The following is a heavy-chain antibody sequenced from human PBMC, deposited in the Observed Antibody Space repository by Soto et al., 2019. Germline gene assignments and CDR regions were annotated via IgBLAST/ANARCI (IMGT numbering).Heavy chain of an antibody. J-gene: IGHJ4*02. V-gene: IGHV3-30-3*01. CDR1: GFTFSSYA. CDR2: ISYDGSNK. D-gene: IGHD3-22*01. CDR3: ARANDSSGYYLYYFDY. Sequence: GGSLRLSCAASGFTFSSYAMHWVRQAPGKGLEWVAVISYDGSNKYYADSVKGRFTIPRDNSKNTLYLQMNSLRAEDTAVYYCARANDSSGYYLYYFDYWGQGTLVTVSS.